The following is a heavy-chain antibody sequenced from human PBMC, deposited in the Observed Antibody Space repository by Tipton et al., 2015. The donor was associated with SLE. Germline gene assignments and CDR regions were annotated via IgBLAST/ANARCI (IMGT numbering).Heavy chain of an antibody. CDR2: IFSSGST. V-gene: IGHV4-4*07. CDR3: ARGSGWHLY. J-gene: IGHJ4*02. D-gene: IGHD1-26*01. CDR1: GGSMTSYY. Sequence: TLSLTCIVSGGSMTSYYWYWIRQPAGRGLEWIGRIFSSGSTDYNPSLKSRATMSADTSTSQFSLNLVSVSTADTAVYYCARGSGWHLYWGQGTLVTVSS.